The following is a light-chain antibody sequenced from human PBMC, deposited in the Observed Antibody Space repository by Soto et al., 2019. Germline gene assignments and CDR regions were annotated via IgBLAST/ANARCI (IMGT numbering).Light chain of an antibody. J-gene: IGKJ5*01. V-gene: IGKV3D-15*01. CDR2: GAS. Sequence: EIVMTQSPGTLSVSPGDRATLSCRASQSVSSSYLAWYQQKPGQAPRLLIYGASSRATGIPDRFSGSGSETEFTLTISSLQSEDFAVYHCQQYSDWPITFGQGTRLEIK. CDR1: QSVSSSY. CDR3: QQYSDWPIT.